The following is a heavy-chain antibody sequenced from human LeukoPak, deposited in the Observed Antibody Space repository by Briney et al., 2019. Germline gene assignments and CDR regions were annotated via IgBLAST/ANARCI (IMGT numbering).Heavy chain of an antibody. CDR2: ITGSGGNT. CDR1: GFIFSSYS. Sequence: PGGSLRLSCAASGFIFSSYSMSWVRQAPGKGLEWVSVITGSGGNTYYADSAKGRFTISKDNSKNTVYLQMSSLRVDDTAVYYCAKAASSSWPSYYYGMDAWGQGTTVTVSS. CDR3: AKAASSSWPSYYYGMDA. V-gene: IGHV3-23*01. D-gene: IGHD6-13*01. J-gene: IGHJ6*02.